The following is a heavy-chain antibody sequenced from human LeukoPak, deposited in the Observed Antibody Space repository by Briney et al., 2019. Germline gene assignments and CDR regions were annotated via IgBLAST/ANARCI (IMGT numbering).Heavy chain of an antibody. V-gene: IGHV5-51*01. CDR2: IYPGDSDT. J-gene: IGHJ3*02. CDR1: GYTYTSYW. D-gene: IGHD2-2*01. Sequence: GESLKISCKGSGYTYTSYWIGWVRQMPGKGLEWMGIIYPGDSDTRYSPSFQGQVTISADKSISTAYLQWNSLKASDTAMYYCATEGVVPAANAFDIWGQGTMVTVSS. CDR3: ATEGVVPAANAFDI.